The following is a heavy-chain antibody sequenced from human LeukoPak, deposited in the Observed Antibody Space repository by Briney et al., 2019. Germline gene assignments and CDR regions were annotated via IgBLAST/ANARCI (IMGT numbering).Heavy chain of an antibody. Sequence: SETLSLTCTVSGGSISSYYWSWIRQPAGKGLEWIGRIYTSGSTNYNPSLKSRVTISVDTSKNQFSLKLSSVTAADTAVYYCARVWPPTPAGSFDYWGQGTLVAVSS. CDR2: IYTSGST. CDR1: GGSISSYY. V-gene: IGHV4-4*07. D-gene: IGHD6-19*01. J-gene: IGHJ4*02. CDR3: ARVWPPTPAGSFDY.